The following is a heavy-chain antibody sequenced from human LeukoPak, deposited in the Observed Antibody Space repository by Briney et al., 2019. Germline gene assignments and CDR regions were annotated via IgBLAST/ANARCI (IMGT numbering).Heavy chain of an antibody. D-gene: IGHD6-19*01. J-gene: IGHJ4*02. CDR1: GFIFSDFD. V-gene: IGHV3-23*01. CDR3: AKAVAVALDY. Sequence: EGSLRLSRAASGFIFSDFDMSWVRQAPGKGLEWVSAISHSGRSTYYADSVKGRFTIFRDNSKNTLYLEMNSLRADDTAVYYCAKAVAVALDYWGQGTLVTVSS. CDR2: ISHSGRST.